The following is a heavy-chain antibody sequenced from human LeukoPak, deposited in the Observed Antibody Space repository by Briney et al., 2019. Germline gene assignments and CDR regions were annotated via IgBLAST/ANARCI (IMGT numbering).Heavy chain of an antibody. CDR3: AKDDYYDTSGYRD. D-gene: IGHD3-22*01. Sequence: GGSLRLSCVASGFTFSSYSMNWVRQAPGKGLEWVSVISAGGATTYYADSVKGRFTISRDNSKNTLYLQMNSLRAEDTAVYYCAKDDYYDTSGYRDWGQGTLVTVSS. CDR2: ISAGGATT. V-gene: IGHV3-23*01. CDR1: GFTFSSYS. J-gene: IGHJ4*02.